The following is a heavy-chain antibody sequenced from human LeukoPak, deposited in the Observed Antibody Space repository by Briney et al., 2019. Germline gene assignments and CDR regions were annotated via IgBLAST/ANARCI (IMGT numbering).Heavy chain of an antibody. J-gene: IGHJ5*02. Sequence: PSETLSLTCAVYGGSFSGYYWSWIRQPPGKGLEWIGEINHSGSTNYNPSLKSRVTISVDTPKNQFSLKLSSVTAADTAVYYCARVMITFGVPPRAAWFDPWGQGTLVTVSS. CDR3: ARVMITFGVPPRAAWFDP. V-gene: IGHV4-34*01. CDR2: INHSGST. D-gene: IGHD3-16*01. CDR1: GGSFSGYY.